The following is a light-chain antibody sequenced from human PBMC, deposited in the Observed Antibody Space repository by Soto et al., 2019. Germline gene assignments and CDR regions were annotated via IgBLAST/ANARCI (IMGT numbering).Light chain of an antibody. CDR2: GAS. CDR1: QGIAKD. Sequence: AIQLTQSPSSLSASVGDRVTITCRASQGIAKDLGWYQQKPGKAPRLLIFGASFLQRGVPPRFSGSDSGTDFTLTINGLQPEDFATYYCLQNYYSFRTFGQGTKVDIK. J-gene: IGKJ1*01. CDR3: LQNYYSFRT. V-gene: IGKV1-6*01.